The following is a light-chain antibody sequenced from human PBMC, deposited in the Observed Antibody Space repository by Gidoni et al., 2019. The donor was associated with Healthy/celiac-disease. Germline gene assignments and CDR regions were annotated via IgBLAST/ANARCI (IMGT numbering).Light chain of an antibody. CDR2: AAS. CDR1: QGISNY. V-gene: IGKV1-27*01. CDR3: QKYNSAPL. Sequence: DIQMTQSPSSLSASVGDRVTITCRASQGISNYLAWYQQKPGKVPTLLIYAASTLQSGVSSRFSGSGSGTDFTLTISSLQPEDVATYYCQKYNSAPLFGGGTKVEIK. J-gene: IGKJ4*01.